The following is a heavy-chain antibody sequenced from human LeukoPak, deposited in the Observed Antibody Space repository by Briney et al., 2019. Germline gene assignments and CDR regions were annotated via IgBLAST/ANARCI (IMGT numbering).Heavy chain of an antibody. CDR3: ARDHGSTYYDFWSGPSSFDY. J-gene: IGHJ4*02. Sequence: GGSLRLSCAASGFTFSSYWMSWVRQAPGKGLEWVANIKQDGSEKYYVDSVKGRFTISRDNAKNSLYLQMNSLRAEDTAVYYCARDHGSTYYDFWSGPSSFDYWGQGTLVTVSS. D-gene: IGHD3-3*01. V-gene: IGHV3-7*01. CDR2: IKQDGSEK. CDR1: GFTFSSYW.